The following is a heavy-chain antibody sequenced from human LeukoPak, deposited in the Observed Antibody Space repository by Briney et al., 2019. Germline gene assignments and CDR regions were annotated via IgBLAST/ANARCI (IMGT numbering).Heavy chain of an antibody. V-gene: IGHV3-48*04. CDR2: ISSSSSTI. CDR3: TTEGFSSGWYYFDY. CDR1: GFTFSSYS. D-gene: IGHD6-19*01. Sequence: GGSLRLSCAASGFTFSSYSMNWVRQAPGKGLEWVSYISSSSSTIYYADSVKGRFTISRDNAKNSLYLQMNSLRAEDTAVYYCTTEGFSSGWYYFDYWGQGTLVTVSS. J-gene: IGHJ4*02.